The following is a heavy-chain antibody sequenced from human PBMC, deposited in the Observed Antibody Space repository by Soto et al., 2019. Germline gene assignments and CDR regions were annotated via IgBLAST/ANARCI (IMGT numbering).Heavy chain of an antibody. V-gene: IGHV3-11*01. CDR2: ISSTGSTP. CDR1: GFPFSDSY. CDR3: ARGQQLVANWLDP. D-gene: IGHD6-6*01. J-gene: IGHJ5*02. Sequence: GGSLRLSCAASGFPFSDSYMAWIRQAPGKWLEEIATISSTGSTPYYADSVKGRFTISRDNAQNSLYLEMNNLRAEDTAVYYCARGQQLVANWLDPWGQGXLVTVYS.